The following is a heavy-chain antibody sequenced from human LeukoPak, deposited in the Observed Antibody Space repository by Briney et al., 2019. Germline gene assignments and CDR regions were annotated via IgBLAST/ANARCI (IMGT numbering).Heavy chain of an antibody. D-gene: IGHD4-11*01. CDR1: GFTFSDYY. CDR2: ISYTGSTI. Sequence: PGGSLRLSCAASGFTFSDYYMTWIRQAPGKGLEWVSYISYTGSTIYYADSVKGRFTISRDNAKNSLYLQMDSLRAEDTAVYYCARDTARSNYPDAFDIWGQGTMVTVSS. V-gene: IGHV3-11*04. CDR3: ARDTARSNYPDAFDI. J-gene: IGHJ3*02.